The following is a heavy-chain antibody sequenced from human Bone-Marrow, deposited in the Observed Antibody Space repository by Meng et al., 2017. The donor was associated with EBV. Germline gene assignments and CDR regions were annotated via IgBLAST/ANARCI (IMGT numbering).Heavy chain of an antibody. V-gene: IGHV1-8*02. D-gene: IGHD3-3*01. CDR1: XYTFTSYA. J-gene: IGHJ4*02. CDR3: ARGKKTYYDFWSGYPSFDY. CDR2: MNPNSGNT. Sequence: QVQLVQSGSELKKPGASVKVSCXAXXYTFTSYAMNWVRQATGQGLEWMGWMNPNSGNTGYAQKFQGRVTMTRNTSISTAYMELSSLRSEDTAVYYCARGKKTYYDFWSGYPSFDYWGQGTLVTVSS.